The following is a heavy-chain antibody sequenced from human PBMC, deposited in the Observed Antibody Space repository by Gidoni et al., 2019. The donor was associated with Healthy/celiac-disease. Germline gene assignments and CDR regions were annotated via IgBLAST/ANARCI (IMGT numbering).Heavy chain of an antibody. V-gene: IGHV3-23*01. CDR1: GFTFSSYA. Sequence: EVQLLESGGGLVQPGGSLRLSCAASGFTFSSYAMSWVRQAPGKGLEWVSAISGSGGSTYYADSVKGRFTISRDNSKNTLYLQMNSLRAEDTAVYYCAKDQILEWLAEPEHYYYYGMDVWGQGTTVTVSS. CDR3: AKDQILEWLAEPEHYYYYGMDV. D-gene: IGHD6-19*01. CDR2: ISGSGGST. J-gene: IGHJ6*02.